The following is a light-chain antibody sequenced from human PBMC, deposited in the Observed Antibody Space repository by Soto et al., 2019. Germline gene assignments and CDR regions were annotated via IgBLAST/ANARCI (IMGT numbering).Light chain of an antibody. CDR2: EVT. Sequence: QAVVTQPPSASGSPGQSVTVSCTGTSSDIGGYYYVSWYQQHPGKAPKLIIYEVTKRPSGVPDRFSGSKSGNTASLTVSGLQAEDEADYYCSSYAGSNNFVFGAGTKLTVL. CDR3: SSYAGSNNFV. CDR1: SSDIGGYYY. J-gene: IGLJ1*01. V-gene: IGLV2-8*01.